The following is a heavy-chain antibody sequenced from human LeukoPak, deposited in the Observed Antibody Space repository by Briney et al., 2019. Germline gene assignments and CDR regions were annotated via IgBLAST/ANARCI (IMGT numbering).Heavy chain of an antibody. Sequence: PGGSLRLSCAASGFTFTTYWMHWVRQGPGKGLVWVSGINSDGSTTTYADSVKGRFSISRDNAKDTLYLQMNSLRGDDTAVYYCVREVVDSLGNYYCYMDVWGKGTTVTVSS. CDR2: INSDGSTT. CDR1: GFTFTTYW. CDR3: VREVVDSLGNYYCYMDV. V-gene: IGHV3-74*01. J-gene: IGHJ6*03. D-gene: IGHD1-26*01.